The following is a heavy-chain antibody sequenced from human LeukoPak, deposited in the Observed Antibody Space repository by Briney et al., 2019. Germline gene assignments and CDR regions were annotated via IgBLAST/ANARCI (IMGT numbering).Heavy chain of an antibody. CDR1: GGSISSGVYS. Sequence: ETLSLTCAVSGGSISSGVYSWSWVRQAPGKGLEWVSSISSSSSYIYYADSVRGRFTISRDNAKNSLYLQMNSLRAEDTAVYYCARGFHRYNYDSGAYSVYWGQGTLVTVSS. D-gene: IGHD3-22*01. CDR2: ISSSSSYI. J-gene: IGHJ4*02. V-gene: IGHV3-21*01. CDR3: ARGFHRYNYDSGAYSVY.